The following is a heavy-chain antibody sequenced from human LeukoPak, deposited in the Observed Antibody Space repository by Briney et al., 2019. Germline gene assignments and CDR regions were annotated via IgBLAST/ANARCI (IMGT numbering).Heavy chain of an antibody. Sequence: SETLSLTCTVSRGSINNYFWSWIRQPPGKGLEWIGEINHSGSTNYNPSLKSRVTISVDTSKNQFSLKLSSVTAADTAVYYCARAGIYGDYLDYWGQGTLVTVSS. CDR3: ARAGIYGDYLDY. CDR2: INHSGST. V-gene: IGHV4-34*01. J-gene: IGHJ4*02. CDR1: RGSINNYF. D-gene: IGHD4/OR15-4a*01.